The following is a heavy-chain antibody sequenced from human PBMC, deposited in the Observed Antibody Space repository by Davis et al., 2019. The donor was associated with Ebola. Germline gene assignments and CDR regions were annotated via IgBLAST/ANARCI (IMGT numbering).Heavy chain of an antibody. D-gene: IGHD4-23*01. CDR3: ARGESIGGGKGSPRRGVSPFDY. J-gene: IGHJ4*02. CDR1: GGTFSSYA. CDR2: IIPILGIA. V-gene: IGHV1-69*10. Sequence: SVKVSCKASGGTFSSYAISWVRQAPGQGLEWMGGIIPILGIANYAQKFQGRVTITADKSTSTAYMELSSLRSEDTAVYYCARGESIGGGKGSPRRGVSPFDYWGQGTLVTVSS.